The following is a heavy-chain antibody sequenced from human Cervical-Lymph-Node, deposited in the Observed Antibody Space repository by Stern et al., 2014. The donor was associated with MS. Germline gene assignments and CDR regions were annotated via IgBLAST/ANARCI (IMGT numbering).Heavy chain of an antibody. CDR1: GFTFSSYG. V-gene: IGHV3-30*03. Sequence: QVQLVQSGGDVVQPGRSLRLSCAASGFTFSSYGMHWVRQAPGKGLEWVTVISYDGHHKNYAASVKGRFTISRDNSKNTRHLQMNSVTPDDTAIYYCARDYEDTSMLFDHWGQGTLVTVSS. CDR3: ARDYEDTSMLFDH. J-gene: IGHJ4*02. D-gene: IGHD2-8*01. CDR2: ISYDGHHK.